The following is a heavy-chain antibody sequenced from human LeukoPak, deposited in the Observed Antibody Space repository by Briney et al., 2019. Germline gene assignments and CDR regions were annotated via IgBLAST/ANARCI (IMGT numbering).Heavy chain of an antibody. V-gene: IGHV3-30*18. D-gene: IGHD5-18*01. Sequence: PGGSLRLSCAASGFTFSSYGMHWVRQAPGKGLEWVAVISYDGSNKYYADSVKGRVTISRDNSKSTLYLQMNSLRAEDTAVYYCAKGGGYSYGFQLFDYWGQGTLVTVSS. J-gene: IGHJ4*02. CDR3: AKGGGYSYGFQLFDY. CDR1: GFTFSSYG. CDR2: ISYDGSNK.